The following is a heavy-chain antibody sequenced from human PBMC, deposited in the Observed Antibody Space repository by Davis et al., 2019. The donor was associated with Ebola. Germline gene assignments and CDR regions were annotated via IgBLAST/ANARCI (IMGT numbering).Heavy chain of an antibody. Sequence: SETLSLTCTVPGGSISSSSYYWGWIRQPPGKGLEWIGSIYYSGSTYYNPSLKSRVTVSVDTSKKQFSLNLKSVTAADTAVYYCARMSIAARPIDYWGQGTLVTVSS. CDR3: ARMSIAARPIDY. V-gene: IGHV4-39*01. D-gene: IGHD6-6*01. J-gene: IGHJ4*02. CDR2: IYYSGST. CDR1: GGSISSSSYY.